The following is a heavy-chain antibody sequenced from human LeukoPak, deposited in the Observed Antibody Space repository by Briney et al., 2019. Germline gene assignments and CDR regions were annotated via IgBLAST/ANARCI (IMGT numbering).Heavy chain of an antibody. V-gene: IGHV4-59*08. Sequence: SETLSLTCTVSGGSISSDYWSWIRQPPGKGLEWIGYIYYSGSTNYNPSLKSRVTISVDTSKNQFSLKLSSVTAADTAVYYCARSYGGNSLDYWGQGTLVTVSS. CDR1: GGSISSDY. D-gene: IGHD4-23*01. J-gene: IGHJ4*02. CDR3: ARSYGGNSLDY. CDR2: IYYSGST.